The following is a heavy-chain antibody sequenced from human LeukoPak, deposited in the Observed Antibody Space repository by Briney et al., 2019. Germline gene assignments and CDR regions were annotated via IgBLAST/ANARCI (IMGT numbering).Heavy chain of an antibody. CDR3: ARPLGYGWFDP. CDR1: GFTFNSNW. Sequence: PGGSLRLSCAASGFTFNSNWMDWVRQAPGKGLVWVARINSDGRSTSYADSVKGRFTISRDNAKNTLYLQMSSLRVEDTAVYYCARPLGYGWFDPWGQGTLVTVSS. CDR2: INSDGRST. V-gene: IGHV3-74*01. J-gene: IGHJ5*02. D-gene: IGHD2-15*01.